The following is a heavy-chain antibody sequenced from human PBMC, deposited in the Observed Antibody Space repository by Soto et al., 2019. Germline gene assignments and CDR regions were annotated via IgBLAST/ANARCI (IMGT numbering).Heavy chain of an antibody. CDR2: ISASSSYI. Sequence: EVQLVESGGGLVKPGGSLRLSCAASGFTFSSYSMNWVRQAPGKGLEWVSSISASSSYIYYADSVKGRFTVSRDNAKNSLYLQNNSLRDEDTAVYYCARGSIVATSLTPFDFWGQGTLVIVSS. J-gene: IGHJ4*02. CDR3: ARGSIVATSLTPFDF. CDR1: GFTFSSYS. V-gene: IGHV3-21*01. D-gene: IGHD5-12*01.